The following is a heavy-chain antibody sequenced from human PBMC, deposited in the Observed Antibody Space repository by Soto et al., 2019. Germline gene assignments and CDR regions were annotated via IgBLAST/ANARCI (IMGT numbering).Heavy chain of an antibody. CDR1: AFTFKNHW. V-gene: IGHV3-74*01. CDR2: INGDGSFT. Sequence: GGALIVSCAASAFTFKNHWMHWVRQVPGKGPVWVSRINGDGSFTSYADAVKGRFTISRDNAKNTLSLQMNSLRAEDTAVYYCARDGDIVATITLDYWGQGTLVTVSS. D-gene: IGHD5-12*01. J-gene: IGHJ4*02. CDR3: ARDGDIVATITLDY.